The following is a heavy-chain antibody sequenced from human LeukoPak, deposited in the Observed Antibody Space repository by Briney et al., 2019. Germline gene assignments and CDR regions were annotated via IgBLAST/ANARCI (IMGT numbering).Heavy chain of an antibody. J-gene: IGHJ4*02. CDR2: INHSGST. Sequence: SETLSPTCAVYGGSFSGYYWSWIRQPPGKGLEWIGEINHSGSTNYNPSLKSRVTISVDTSKNQFSLKLSSVTAADTAVYYCARGPTRYSSSWYPHLYFDYWGQGTLVTVSS. D-gene: IGHD6-13*01. CDR1: GGSFSGYY. CDR3: ARGPTRYSSSWYPHLYFDY. V-gene: IGHV4-34*01.